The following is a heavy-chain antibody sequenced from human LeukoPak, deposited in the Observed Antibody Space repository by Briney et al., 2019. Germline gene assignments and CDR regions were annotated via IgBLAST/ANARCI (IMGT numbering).Heavy chain of an antibody. CDR1: GYTFTSYD. CDR3: ARAEGHPDY. Sequence: AASVKVSCKASGYTFTSYDINWVRQATGQGLEWMGWMNPNSGNTGYAQKFQGRVTITADKSTSTAYMELSSLRSEDTAVYYCARAEGHPDYWGQGTLVTVSS. J-gene: IGHJ4*02. V-gene: IGHV1-8*01. CDR2: MNPNSGNT.